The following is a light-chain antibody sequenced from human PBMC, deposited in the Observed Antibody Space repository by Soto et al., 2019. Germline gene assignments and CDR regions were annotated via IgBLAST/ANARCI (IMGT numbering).Light chain of an antibody. J-gene: IGKJ1*01. CDR1: QTISSW. Sequence: ILLPQFPSTLSGSVGARVTITCRASQTISSWLAWYQQKPGKAPKLLIYKASTLKSGVPSRFSGSGSGTEFTLTISSLQPDDFATYYCPQYNSYSGAFGQGAKVDIK. CDR2: KAS. CDR3: PQYNSYSGA. V-gene: IGKV1-5*03.